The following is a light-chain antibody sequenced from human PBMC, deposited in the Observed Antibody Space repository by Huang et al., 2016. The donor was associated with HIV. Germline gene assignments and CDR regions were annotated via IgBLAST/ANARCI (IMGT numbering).Light chain of an antibody. Sequence: DIVMTQSPLSLPVTPGEPASISCRSSQSLLHSNGYNYLDWYLQKPGQSPQLLIYLGSTRASGVPDRFSGSGSGTDCTLKISRVEAGGVGVSYCMQALQTPYTFGQGTKLEIK. CDR1: QSLLHSNGYNY. CDR2: LGS. J-gene: IGKJ2*01. V-gene: IGKV2-28*01. CDR3: MQALQTPYT.